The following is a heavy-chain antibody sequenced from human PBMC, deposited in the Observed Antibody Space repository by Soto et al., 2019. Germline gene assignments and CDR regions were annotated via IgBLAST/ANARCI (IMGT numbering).Heavy chain of an antibody. CDR3: ARQIGDDPFDI. CDR1: GGSTSTYY. D-gene: IGHD3-3*01. CDR2: IYRTGST. V-gene: IGHV4-4*09. Sequence: SETLSLTCTVSGGSTSTYYWNWIRQSPGKGLEWIGYIYRTGSTHYNPSLNSRAAISLGTSRNQFSLQLNSVTAADTAVYFCARQIGDDPFDIWGQGTMVTVSS. J-gene: IGHJ3*02.